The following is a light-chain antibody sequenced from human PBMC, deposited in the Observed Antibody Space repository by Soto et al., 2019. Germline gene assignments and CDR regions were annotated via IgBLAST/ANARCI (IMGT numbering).Light chain of an antibody. CDR3: FSYAGSPYA. CDR1: SSDVGSYNL. J-gene: IGLJ1*01. Sequence: QSALTQPASVSGSPGQSIAISCTGTSSDVGSYNLVSWYQQHPGKAPKLRIYEVSRRPSGVSDRFSGCKSGNTTSLTISGLQAENKAEYYCFSYAGSPYAFGTGTKVTVL. V-gene: IGLV2-23*02. CDR2: EVS.